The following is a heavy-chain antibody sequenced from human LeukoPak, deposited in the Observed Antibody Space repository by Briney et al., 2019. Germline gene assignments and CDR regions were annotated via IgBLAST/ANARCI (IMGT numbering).Heavy chain of an antibody. Sequence: SVKVSCKASGFTFTSSAMQWVRQARGQRLEWIGWIVVGSGNTNYAQKFQERVTITRDMSTSTAYVELSSLRSEDTAVYYCAADRYDSSGYYHFDYWGQGTLVTVSS. D-gene: IGHD3-22*01. CDR3: AADRYDSSGYYHFDY. CDR2: IVVGSGNT. J-gene: IGHJ4*02. V-gene: IGHV1-58*02. CDR1: GFTFTSSA.